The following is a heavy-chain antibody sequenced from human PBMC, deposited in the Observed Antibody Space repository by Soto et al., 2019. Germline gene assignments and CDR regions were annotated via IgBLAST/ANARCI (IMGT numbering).Heavy chain of an antibody. CDR1: GGSMSPYY. D-gene: IGHD4-17*01. CDR2: ISHRGST. Sequence: SETLSLTCTVSGGSMSPYYWNWIRQAPGKGLEWIRYISHRGSTNYNPSLKSRVSISMDTSTSQFSLRLSSVTAADTAVYFCARASPYGDYALDYWGQGTLVTVSS. V-gene: IGHV4-59*01. J-gene: IGHJ4*02. CDR3: ARASPYGDYALDY.